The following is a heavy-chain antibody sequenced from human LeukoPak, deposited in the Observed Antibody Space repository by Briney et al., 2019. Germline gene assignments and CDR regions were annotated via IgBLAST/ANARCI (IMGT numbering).Heavy chain of an antibody. Sequence: PGRSLRLSCTASGFTFGDYAMSWVRPAPGKGLEWVGFIRSKAYGGTTEYAASVKGRFTISRDDSKSIAYLQMNSLKTEDTAVYYCTRVPQHDYVWGSYRYSDYWGQGTLVTVSS. V-gene: IGHV3-49*04. J-gene: IGHJ4*02. CDR1: GFTFGDYA. CDR2: IRSKAYGGTT. D-gene: IGHD3-16*02. CDR3: TRVPQHDYVWGSYRYSDY.